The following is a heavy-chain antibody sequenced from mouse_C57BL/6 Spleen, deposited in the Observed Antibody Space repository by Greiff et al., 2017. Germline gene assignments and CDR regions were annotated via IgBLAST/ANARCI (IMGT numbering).Heavy chain of an antibody. V-gene: IGHV3-8*01. Sequence: EVHLVESGPGLAKPSQTLSLTCSVTGYSITSDYWNWIRTFPGNKLEYIGYISYSGSTYYNPSLKSRISITRDTSKNQYYLQLNSVTTEDTATYYCARNYGSSSYWYFDVWGTGTTVTVAS. CDR1: GYSITSDY. CDR3: ARNYGSSSYWYFDV. J-gene: IGHJ1*03. CDR2: ISYSGST. D-gene: IGHD1-1*01.